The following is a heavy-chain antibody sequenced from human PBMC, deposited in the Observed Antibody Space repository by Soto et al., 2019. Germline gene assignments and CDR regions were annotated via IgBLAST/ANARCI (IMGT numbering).Heavy chain of an antibody. V-gene: IGHV3-48*01. CDR2: ISSSSRTI. D-gene: IGHD4-17*01. CDR3: ARGGDYGEYYFDY. Sequence: EVQLVESGGGLVQPGGSLRLSCAASGFTFSSYSMNWVRQAPGKGLEWVSYISSSSRTIYYADSVKGRFTISRHNAKNSVYLPINSLRAEDTAVDYCARGGDYGEYYFDYWGQGTLVTVAS. CDR1: GFTFSSYS. J-gene: IGHJ4*02.